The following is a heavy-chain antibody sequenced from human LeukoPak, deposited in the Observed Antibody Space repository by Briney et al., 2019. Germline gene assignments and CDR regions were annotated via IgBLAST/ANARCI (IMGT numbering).Heavy chain of an antibody. CDR3: ARGLFDWFDP. CDR2: IYYSGST. J-gene: IGHJ5*02. Sequence: ETLSLTCTVSGGSISSSSYYWGWIRPPPGKGVEWIGSIYYSGSTYYNPSLKSRVTISVDTSKNQFSLKLSSVIAADTAVYYCARGLFDWFDPWGQGTLVTVSS. D-gene: IGHD2-21*01. V-gene: IGHV4-39*01. CDR1: GGSISSSSYY.